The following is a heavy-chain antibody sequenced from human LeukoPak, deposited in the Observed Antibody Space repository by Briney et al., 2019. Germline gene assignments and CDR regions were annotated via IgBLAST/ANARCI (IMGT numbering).Heavy chain of an antibody. D-gene: IGHD2-15*01. CDR3: ARGYCSGGSCYPTPVWFDP. CDR2: ISGSGGST. J-gene: IGHJ5*02. Sequence: GGSLRLSCAASGFTFSSYAMSWVRQAPGKGLEWVSAISGSGGSTYYADSVKGRFTISRDNSKNTLYLQMNSLRAEDTAVYYCARGYCSGGSCYPTPVWFDPWGQGTLVTVSS. CDR1: GFTFSSYA. V-gene: IGHV3-23*01.